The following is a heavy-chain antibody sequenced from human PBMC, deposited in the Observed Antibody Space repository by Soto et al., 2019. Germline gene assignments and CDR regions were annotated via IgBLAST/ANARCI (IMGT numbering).Heavy chain of an antibody. Sequence: EVQLLESGGGLVQPGGSLRLSCAASGFTFSSYAMRWVRQAPVKGLEWVSAISGSGGSTYYADSVKARFTISRDNPKNTLYLQMNSLRAEDTAVYYCARRGSGSYYDYWGPGTLVTVSS. V-gene: IGHV3-23*01. D-gene: IGHD1-26*01. J-gene: IGHJ4*02. CDR1: GFTFSSYA. CDR3: ARRGSGSYYDY. CDR2: ISGSGGST.